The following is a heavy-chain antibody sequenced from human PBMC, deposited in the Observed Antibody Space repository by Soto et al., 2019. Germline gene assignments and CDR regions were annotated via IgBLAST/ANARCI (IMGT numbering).Heavy chain of an antibody. J-gene: IGHJ6*02. Sequence: GGSLRLSCAAPGFTFSSCAMGWGRQAPGKGLEWVSDIIDSGGSTYYADSVKGRFTISRDNSKSTLYLQMNSLRAEDTALYYCAKGRSYYYYYGVDVWGQGTTVTVSS. V-gene: IGHV3-23*01. CDR2: IIDSGGST. CDR1: GFTFSSCA. CDR3: AKGRSYYYYYGVDV.